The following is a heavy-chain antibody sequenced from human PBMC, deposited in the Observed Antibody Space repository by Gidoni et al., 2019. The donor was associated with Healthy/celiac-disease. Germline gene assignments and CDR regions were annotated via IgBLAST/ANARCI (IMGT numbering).Heavy chain of an antibody. CDR3: TSLNTGTAMVTSPY. CDR1: GFTFSGSA. V-gene: IGHV3-73*02. J-gene: IGHJ4*02. CDR2: IRSKANSYAT. Sequence: EVQLVESGGGLVQPGGSLKLSCAASGFTFSGSAMHWVRQASGKGLEWVGRIRSKANSYATAYAASVKGRFTISRDDSKNTAYLQMNSLKTEDTAVYYCTSLNTGTAMVTSPYWGQGTLVTVSS. D-gene: IGHD5-18*01.